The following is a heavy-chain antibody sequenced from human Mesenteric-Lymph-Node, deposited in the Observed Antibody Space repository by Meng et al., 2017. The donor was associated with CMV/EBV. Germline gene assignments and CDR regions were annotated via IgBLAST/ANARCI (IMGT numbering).Heavy chain of an antibody. D-gene: IGHD4/OR15-4a*01. V-gene: IGHV4/OR15-8*02. Sequence: SETLSLTCSVSGGSISTNNWWAWVRQSPGQGLEWIGEVYHIGDTNYNPSLQSRVTISIDKSKNLFSLELSSVTAADTAVYYCARDLRGRFGYDYGQSYYGIDVWGQGTTVTVSS. CDR1: GGSISTNNW. J-gene: IGHJ6*02. CDR3: ARDLRGRFGYDYGQSYYGIDV. CDR2: VYHIGDT.